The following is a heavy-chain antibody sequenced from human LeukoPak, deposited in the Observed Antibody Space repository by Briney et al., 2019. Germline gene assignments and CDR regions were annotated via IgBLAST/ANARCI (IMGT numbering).Heavy chain of an antibody. V-gene: IGHV3-23*01. Sequence: GGTLRLSCAASGFTFSSYGMSWVRQAPGKGLEWVSAISGSGGSTYYADSVKGRFTISRDNSKNTLYLQMNSLRAEDTAVYYCAKDGGLLWFGELPRTFYYMDVWGKGTTVTVSS. CDR3: AKDGGLLWFGELPRTFYYMDV. J-gene: IGHJ6*03. D-gene: IGHD3-10*01. CDR1: GFTFSSYG. CDR2: ISGSGGST.